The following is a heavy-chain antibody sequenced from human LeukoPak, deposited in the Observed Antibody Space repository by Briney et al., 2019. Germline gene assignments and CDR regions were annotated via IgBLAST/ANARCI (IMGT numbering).Heavy chain of an antibody. Sequence: GGSLRLSCAASGFTFDDYAMHWVRQAPGKGLEWVSGISWNSGSIGYADSVKGRFTISRDNAKNSLYLQMNSLRAEDTAVYYCAKDSQYYYDSSGYYLIATYIDYWGQGTLVTVSS. J-gene: IGHJ4*02. CDR1: GFTFDDYA. V-gene: IGHV3-9*01. D-gene: IGHD3-22*01. CDR2: ISWNSGSI. CDR3: AKDSQYYYDSSGYYLIATYIDY.